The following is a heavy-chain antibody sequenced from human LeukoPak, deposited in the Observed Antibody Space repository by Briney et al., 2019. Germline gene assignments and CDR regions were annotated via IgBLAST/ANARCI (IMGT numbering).Heavy chain of an antibody. J-gene: IGHJ4*02. CDR2: INAGNGNT. CDR3: ARVRPGTTFGY. V-gene: IGHV1-3*01. CDR1: GYTFTSYV. Sequence: GASVKVSCKASGYTFTSYVMHWVRQAPGQRLEWMGWINAGNGNTKYSQKFQGRVTITRDTSASTAYTELSSLRSEDTAVYYCARVRPGTTFGYWGQGTLVTVSS. D-gene: IGHD1-1*01.